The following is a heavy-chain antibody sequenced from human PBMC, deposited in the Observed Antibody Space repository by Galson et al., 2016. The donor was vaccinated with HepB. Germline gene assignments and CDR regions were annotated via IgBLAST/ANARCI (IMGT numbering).Heavy chain of an antibody. V-gene: IGHV3-48*02. Sequence: SLRLSCAASGFTFSNYSMNWVRQAPGKGLEWVSYISSSSDTIYYADSVKGRFTVSRENAKNSLSLQMNRLRDEDTAVYYCARSGYTNLDYWGQGTLVTVSS. D-gene: IGHD3-9*01. J-gene: IGHJ4*02. CDR1: GFTFSNYS. CDR3: ARSGYTNLDY. CDR2: ISSSSDTI.